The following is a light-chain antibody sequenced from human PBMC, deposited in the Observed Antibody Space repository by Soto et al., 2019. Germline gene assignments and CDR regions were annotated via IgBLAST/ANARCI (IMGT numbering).Light chain of an antibody. Sequence: QSALTQPPSASGSPGQSVTISCTGTSSDVGGYNYVSWYQQHPGKAPKLMIYEVSKRPSGVPDRFSGSKSGNTASLTVSGLQAEDEADYYCSSYAGSNNFVVFGGGTKVTXL. J-gene: IGLJ2*01. CDR1: SSDVGGYNY. CDR2: EVS. V-gene: IGLV2-8*01. CDR3: SSYAGSNNFVV.